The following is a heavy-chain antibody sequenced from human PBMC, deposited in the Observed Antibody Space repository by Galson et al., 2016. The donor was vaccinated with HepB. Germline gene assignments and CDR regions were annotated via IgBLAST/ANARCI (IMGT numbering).Heavy chain of an antibody. V-gene: IGHV4-61*01. CDR3: ARGGVVNSYWYFDL. CDR2: IFDIGST. D-gene: IGHD3-22*01. CDR1: GGSVSSASYY. Sequence: SETLSLTCTVSGGSVSSASYYWSWIRQPPGKGLEWIGYIFDIGSTNYNPSLKRRVTISVDTSKNQFPLKLTSVTAADTAVYYCARGGVVNSYWYFDLWGRGTLVTVSS. J-gene: IGHJ2*01.